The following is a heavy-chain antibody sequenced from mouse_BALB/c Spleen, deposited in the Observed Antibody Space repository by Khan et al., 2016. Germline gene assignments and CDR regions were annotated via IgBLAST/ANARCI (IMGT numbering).Heavy chain of an antibody. V-gene: IGHV9-3-1*01. J-gene: IGHJ2*01. D-gene: IGHD1-1*01. CDR3: ATGITTVIATMLDY. CDR1: GYTFTNFG. CDR2: INTNAGET. Sequence: QIQLVQSGPELKKPGETVKISCKASGYTFTNFGINWVRQAPGKGLEWMDWINTNAGETTYADDFKGRFAFSLETSAGTAYLQINNLKKEDTATYSGATGITTVIATMLDYWGQGTTLTVSS.